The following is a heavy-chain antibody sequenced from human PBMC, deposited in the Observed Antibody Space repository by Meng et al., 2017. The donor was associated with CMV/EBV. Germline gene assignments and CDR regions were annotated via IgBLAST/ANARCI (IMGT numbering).Heavy chain of an antibody. V-gene: IGHV3-30*02. CDR2: IRYDGSNR. CDR1: GFTFGSYG. J-gene: IGHJ6*02. Sequence: GESLKISCAASGFTFGSYGMHWVRQAPGKGLDWVAFIRYDGSNRYYADSVKGRFTISRDNSKNTLYLQMNSLRPEDTAVYYCAKDAPSYGVSPSYYYYGMDVWGQGTTVTVSS. CDR3: AKDAPSYGVSPSYYYYGMDV. D-gene: IGHD4-17*01.